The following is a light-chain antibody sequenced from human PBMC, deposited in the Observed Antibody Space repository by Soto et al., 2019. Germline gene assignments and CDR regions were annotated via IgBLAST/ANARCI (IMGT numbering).Light chain of an antibody. V-gene: IGLV2-14*01. CDR1: SSDVGGYNY. CDR2: EVN. J-gene: IGLJ1*01. CDR3: SSKTSSRTPFV. Sequence: SALTQTASVSGSPGQSITISCTGTSSDVGGYNYVSCYQQHPGNAPRLMIYEVNNRPSGVPNRFSGSKSGNTASLTISGLQAEDEADYYCSSKTSSRTPFVFGTGTKVTVL.